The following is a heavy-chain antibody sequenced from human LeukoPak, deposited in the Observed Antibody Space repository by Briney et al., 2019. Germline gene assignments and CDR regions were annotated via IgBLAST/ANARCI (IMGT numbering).Heavy chain of an antibody. Sequence: ASVKVCCKASGGTFSSYAISWGRQAPGQGLEWMGGIIPIFGTANYAQKFQGRVTITADESTSTAYMELSSLRSEDTAVYCCAREAYYYGSGSFGYWGQGTLVTVSS. V-gene: IGHV1-69*13. CDR3: AREAYYYGSGSFGY. CDR1: GGTFSSYA. D-gene: IGHD3-10*01. J-gene: IGHJ4*02. CDR2: IIPIFGTA.